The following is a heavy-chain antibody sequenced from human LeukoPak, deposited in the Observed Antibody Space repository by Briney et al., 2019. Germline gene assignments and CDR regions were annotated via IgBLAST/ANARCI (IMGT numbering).Heavy chain of an antibody. J-gene: IGHJ4*02. D-gene: IGHD5-24*01. V-gene: IGHV3-30*18. CDR3: AKEGGRWLQGILDY. CDR1: GFTFSSYA. CDR2: ISYDGSNK. Sequence: GGSLRLSCAASGFTFSSYAMSWVRQAPGKGLEWVAVISYDGSNKYYADSVKGRFTISRDNSKNTLYLQMNSLRAEDTAVYYCAKEGGRWLQGILDYWGQGTLVTVSS.